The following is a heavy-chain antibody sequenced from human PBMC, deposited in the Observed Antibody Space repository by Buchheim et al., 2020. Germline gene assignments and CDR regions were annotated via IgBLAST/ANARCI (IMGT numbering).Heavy chain of an antibody. CDR1: GYTFTSYY. V-gene: IGHV1-46*03. CDR3: ARGWDTYYYDSSGYSRLREFDY. Sequence: QVQLVQSGAEVKKPGASVKVSCKASGYTFTSYYMHWVRQAPGQGLEWMGIINPSGGSTSYAQKFQGRVTMTRDTSTSTVYMELSSLRSEDTAVYYCARGWDTYYYDSSGYSRLREFDYWGQGTL. CDR2: INPSGGST. J-gene: IGHJ4*02. D-gene: IGHD3-22*01.